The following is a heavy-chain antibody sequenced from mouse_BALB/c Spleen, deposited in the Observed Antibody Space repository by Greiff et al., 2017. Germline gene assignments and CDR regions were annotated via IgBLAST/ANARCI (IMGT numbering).Heavy chain of an antibody. CDR2: ISSGSSTI. J-gene: IGHJ2*01. Sequence: DVQLVESGGGLVKPGGSLKLSCAASGFTFSSFGMHWVRQAPEKGLEWVAYISSGSSTIYYADTVKGRFTISRDNPKNTLFLQMTSLRSEDTAMYYCARGRSMITTTGYYFDYWGQGTTLTVSS. CDR3: ARGRSMITTTGYYFDY. CDR1: GFTFSSFG. V-gene: IGHV5-17*02. D-gene: IGHD2-4*01.